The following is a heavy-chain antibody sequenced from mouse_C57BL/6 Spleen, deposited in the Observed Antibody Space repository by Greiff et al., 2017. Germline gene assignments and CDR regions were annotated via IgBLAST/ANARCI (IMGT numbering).Heavy chain of an antibody. J-gene: IGHJ3*01. Sequence: QVQLQQSGPGLVQPSQSLSITCTVSGFSLTSYGVHWVRQSPGKGLEWLGVIWSGGSTDYNAAFISRLSISKDNSKSQVFFKMNSLQADDTAIYYCARSDFRGFAYWGQVTLVTVSA. CDR3: ARSDFRGFAY. D-gene: IGHD2-4*01. V-gene: IGHV2-2*01. CDR2: IWSGGST. CDR1: GFSLTSYG.